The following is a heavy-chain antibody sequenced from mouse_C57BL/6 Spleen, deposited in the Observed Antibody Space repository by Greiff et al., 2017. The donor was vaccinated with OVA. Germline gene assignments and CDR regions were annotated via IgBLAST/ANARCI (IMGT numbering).Heavy chain of an antibody. CDR1: GFTFTDYY. CDR2: IRNKATGYTK. J-gene: IGHJ4*01. D-gene: IGHD1-1*01. CDR3: ARNYYGSSYDYAMDY. V-gene: IGHV7-3*01. Sequence: EVKLVESGGGLVQPGGSLSLSCAASGFTFTDYYMSWVRQPPGKALEWLGFIRNKATGYTKEYSASVKGRFTISRDNSQSILYLQMNALRAEDSATYYDARNYYGSSYDYAMDYWGQGTSVTVSS.